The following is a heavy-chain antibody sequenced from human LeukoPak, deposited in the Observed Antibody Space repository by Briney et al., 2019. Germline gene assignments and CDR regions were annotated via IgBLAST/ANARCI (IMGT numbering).Heavy chain of an antibody. CDR1: GYTFTSYD. D-gene: IGHD6-19*01. J-gene: IGHJ4*02. V-gene: IGHV1-8*02. Sequence: ASVKVSCKASGYTFTSYDINWVRQATGQGLEWMGWMNPNSGNTGYAQKFQGRVTMTRDTSISTAYMELSRLRSDDTAVYYCAREGHAVAGPGGYDYWGQGTLVTVSS. CDR2: MNPNSGNT. CDR3: AREGHAVAGPGGYDY.